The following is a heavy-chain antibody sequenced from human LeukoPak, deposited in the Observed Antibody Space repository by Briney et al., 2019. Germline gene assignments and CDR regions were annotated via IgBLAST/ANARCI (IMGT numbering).Heavy chain of an antibody. CDR2: ISWNSGSI. D-gene: IGHD3-10*01. V-gene: IGHV3-9*01. CDR1: GFTFSSYS. J-gene: IGHJ4*02. CDR3: AKTKGGFGELFAYFDY. Sequence: GGSLRLSCAASGFTFSSYSMNWVRQAPGKGLEWVSGISWNSGSIGYADSVKGRFTISRDNAKNSLYLQMNSLRAEDTALYYCAKTKGGFGELFAYFDYWGQGTLVTVSS.